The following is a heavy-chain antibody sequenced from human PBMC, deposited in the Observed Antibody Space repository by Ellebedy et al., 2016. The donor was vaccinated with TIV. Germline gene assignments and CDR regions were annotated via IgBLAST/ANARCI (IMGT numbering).Heavy chain of an antibody. D-gene: IGHD2-2*01. V-gene: IGHV3-7*01. Sequence: GESLKISXAASGFTFSSSWMSWVRQAPGKGLEWVANIKQDGSEKYYVDSVKGRFTISRDNAKNSLYLQMNSLRAEDTAVYYCARETVVPAAIRYYYYGMDVWGQGTTVTVSS. CDR3: ARETVVPAAIRYYYYGMDV. CDR1: GFTFSSSW. CDR2: IKQDGSEK. J-gene: IGHJ6*02.